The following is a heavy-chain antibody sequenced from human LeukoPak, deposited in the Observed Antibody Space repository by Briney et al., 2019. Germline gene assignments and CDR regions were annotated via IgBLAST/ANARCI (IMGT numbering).Heavy chain of an antibody. V-gene: IGHV4-34*01. CDR3: ARGQYYDSSGYYAY. Sequence: SETPSLTCAVYGGSFSGYYWSWIRQPPGKGLEWIGEINHSGSTNYNPSLKSRVTISVDTSKNQFSLKLSSVTAADTAVYYCARGQYYDSSGYYAYWGQGTLVTVSS. CDR2: INHSGST. D-gene: IGHD3-22*01. CDR1: GGSFSGYY. J-gene: IGHJ4*02.